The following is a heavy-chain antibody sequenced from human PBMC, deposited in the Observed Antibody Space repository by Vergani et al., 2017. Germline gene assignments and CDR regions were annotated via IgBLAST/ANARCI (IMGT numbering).Heavy chain of an antibody. J-gene: IGHJ6*04. V-gene: IGHV3-23*01. D-gene: IGHD5-12*01. CDR1: GFSFNHYA. CDR2: ISGSGGST. Sequence: EVPLLESGGDLVQPGGSLRLSCAASGFSFNHYAMNWVRQAPGKGLEWVSGISGSGGSTHYAGSVKGRFTISRDSSQNTLYLQMNSLSAGAAAVYYCAKAKPLNSGDYYLYYYHTMDVWGKGTTVTVSS. CDR3: AKAKPLNSGDYYLYYYHTMDV.